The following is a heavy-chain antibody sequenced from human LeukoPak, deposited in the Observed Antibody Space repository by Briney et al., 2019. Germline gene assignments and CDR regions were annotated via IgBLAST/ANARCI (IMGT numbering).Heavy chain of an antibody. CDR3: ARGNRYFDL. CDR2: INPSGGST. Sequence: ASVKVSCKASGNTFTSYYIHWVRQAPGQGLEWMGIINPSGGSTNYARKFQGRVTMTRDTSTSTVYTELSSLRSEDTAVYYCARGNRYFDLWGRGTLLTVSS. J-gene: IGHJ2*01. CDR1: GNTFTSYY. V-gene: IGHV1-46*01.